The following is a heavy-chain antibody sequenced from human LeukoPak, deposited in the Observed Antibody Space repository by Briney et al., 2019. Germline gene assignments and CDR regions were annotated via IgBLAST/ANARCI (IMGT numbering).Heavy chain of an antibody. CDR3: ARRICGAWFDP. Sequence: RASQTLSLTCTVSGGSISSGDYYWSWIRQPTGKGLEWIGYIYYSGSTYYNPSLKSRVTISVDTSKNQFSLKLSSVTAADTAVYYCARRICGAWFDPWGQGTLVTVSS. J-gene: IGHJ5*02. CDR1: GGSISSGDYY. V-gene: IGHV4-30-4*08. CDR2: IYYSGST. D-gene: IGHD2-21*01.